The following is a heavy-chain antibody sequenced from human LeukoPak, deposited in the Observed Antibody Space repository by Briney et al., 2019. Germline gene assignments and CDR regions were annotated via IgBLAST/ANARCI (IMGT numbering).Heavy chain of an antibody. D-gene: IGHD3-16*01. CDR2: INHSGST. J-gene: IGHJ3*02. V-gene: IGHV4-34*01. CDR1: GGSFSGYY. CDR3: ARDGGSGAFDT. Sequence: PSETLSLTCAVYGGSFSGYYWSWIRQPPGKGLEWIGEINHSGSTNYNPSLKSRVTISVDTSKNQFSLKLSSVTAADTAVYYCARDGGSGAFDTWGQGTMVTVSS.